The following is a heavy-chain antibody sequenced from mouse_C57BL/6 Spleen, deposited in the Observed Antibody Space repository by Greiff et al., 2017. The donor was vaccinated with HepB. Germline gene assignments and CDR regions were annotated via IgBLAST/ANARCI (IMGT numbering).Heavy chain of an antibody. CDR3: ALRDAMDY. Sequence: VKLQQPGAELVRPGTSVKLSCKASGYTFTSYWMHWVKQRPGQGLEWIGVIDPSDSYTNYNQKFKGKATLTVDTSSSTAYMQLSSLTSEDSAVYYCALRDAMDYWGQGTSVTVSS. V-gene: IGHV1-59*01. CDR2: IDPSDSYT. J-gene: IGHJ4*01. CDR1: GYTFTSYW.